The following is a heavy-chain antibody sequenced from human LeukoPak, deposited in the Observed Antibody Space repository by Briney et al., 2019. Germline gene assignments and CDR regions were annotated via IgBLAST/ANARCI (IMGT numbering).Heavy chain of an antibody. CDR2: INPSGGST. V-gene: IGHV1-46*01. J-gene: IGHJ6*02. D-gene: IGHD3-10*01. CDR3: ARAGPRKVYYGSGSYYTPAHYYYYGMDV. CDR1: GYTFTSYY. Sequence: ASVKVSCKASGYTFTSYYMHWVRQAPGQGLEWMGIINPSGGSTSYAQKFQGRVTMTRDTSTSTVYMELSSLRSEDTAVYYCARAGPRKVYYGSGSYYTPAHYYYYGMDVWGQGTPVTVSS.